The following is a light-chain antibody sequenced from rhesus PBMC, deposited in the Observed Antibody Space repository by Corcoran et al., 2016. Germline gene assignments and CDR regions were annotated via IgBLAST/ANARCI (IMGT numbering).Light chain of an antibody. J-gene: IGKJ1*01. Sequence: DVVLTQSPLSLPTTPGQPASISCRSSQSLVHSNGNTYLSWYQQKSGKPPRRLIYQVSKRDSGGPDRFSGMGAGTEFTLKISRGEAEDVGVYYCGQGTNVPPWTFGQGTEVEIK. CDR3: GQGTNVPPWT. V-gene: IGKV2-65*01. CDR1: QSLVHSNGNTY. CDR2: QVS.